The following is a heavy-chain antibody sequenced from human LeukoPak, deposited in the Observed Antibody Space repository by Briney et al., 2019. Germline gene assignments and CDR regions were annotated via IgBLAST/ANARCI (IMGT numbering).Heavy chain of an antibody. CDR2: ISDTGNT. J-gene: IGHJ4*02. CDR1: GFTLSSYA. V-gene: IGHV3-23*01. CDR3: AKAPVTTCRGGFCYPFDY. D-gene: IGHD2-15*01. Sequence: PGGSLRLSCAASGFTLSSYAMSWVRQAPGKGLEWASAISDTGNTYHADSVKGRFTISRDSSKNALFLQMNRLRPEDAAVYYCAKAPVTTCRGGFCYPFDYWGLGTLVTVSS.